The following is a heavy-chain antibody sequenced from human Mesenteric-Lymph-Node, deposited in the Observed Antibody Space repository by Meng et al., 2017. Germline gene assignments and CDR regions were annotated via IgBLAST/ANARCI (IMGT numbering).Heavy chain of an antibody. V-gene: IGHV7-4-1*02. Sequence: QAQPVQLGSELKKLGASVKVSCKASGYTFTSYAMNWVRQAPGQGLEWMGWINTNTGNPTYAQGFTGRFVFSLDTSVSTAYLQISSLKTEDTAVYYCARREAGLGELLKYWGQGTLVTVSS. J-gene: IGHJ4*02. CDR2: INTNTGNP. D-gene: IGHD3-10*01. CDR1: GYTFTSYA. CDR3: ARREAGLGELLKY.